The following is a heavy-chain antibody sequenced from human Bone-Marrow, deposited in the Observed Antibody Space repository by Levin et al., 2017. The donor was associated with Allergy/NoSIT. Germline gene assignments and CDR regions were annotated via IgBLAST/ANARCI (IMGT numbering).Heavy chain of an antibody. CDR1: GFTFSSYG. CDR2: ISYDGSNK. D-gene: IGHD6-19*01. Sequence: GGSLRLSCAASGFTFSSYGMHWVRQAPGKGLEWVAVISYDGSNKYYADSVKGRFTISRDNSKNTLYLQMNSLRAEDTAVYYCAKSPLAWGSGKNYYFDYWGQGTLVTVSS. J-gene: IGHJ4*02. V-gene: IGHV3-30*18. CDR3: AKSPLAWGSGKNYYFDY.